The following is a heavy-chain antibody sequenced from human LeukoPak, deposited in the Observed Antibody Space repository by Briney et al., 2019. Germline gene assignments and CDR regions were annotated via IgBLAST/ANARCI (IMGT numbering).Heavy chain of an antibody. Sequence: SVKVSCKASGYTFTGYYMHWVRQAPGQGLEWMGRIIPIFGIANYAQKFQGRVTITADKSTSTAYMELSSLRSEDTAVYYCASRQYYYDAVGFDPWGQGTLVTVSS. CDR1: GYTFTGYY. J-gene: IGHJ5*02. D-gene: IGHD3-22*01. CDR2: IIPIFGIA. V-gene: IGHV1-69*02. CDR3: ASRQYYYDAVGFDP.